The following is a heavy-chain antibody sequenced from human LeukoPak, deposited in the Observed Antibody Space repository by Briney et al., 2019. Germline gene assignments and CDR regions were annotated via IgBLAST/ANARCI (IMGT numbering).Heavy chain of an antibody. D-gene: IGHD7-27*01. J-gene: IGHJ4*02. CDR2: IYYNGST. Sequence: SETLSLTCTVVGGSISSYYWSWIRQPPGKGLEWIGYIYYNGSTNYNPSLKSRVTISVDTSKNHFSLKVSSVTAADTAVYYCARGAGACDYWGQGTLVTVSS. V-gene: IGHV4-59*01. CDR3: ARGAGACDY. CDR1: GGSISSYY.